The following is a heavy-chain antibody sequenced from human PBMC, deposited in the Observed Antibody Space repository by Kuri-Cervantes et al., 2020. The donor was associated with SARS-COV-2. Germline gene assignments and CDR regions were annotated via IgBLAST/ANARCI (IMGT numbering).Heavy chain of an antibody. CDR2: ISYDGSNK. V-gene: IGHV3-30*18. D-gene: IGHD3-3*01. CDR1: GFTFSSYG. J-gene: IGHJ6*02. CDR3: AKGLYYDFWSGYLSYYGIDV. Sequence: GGSLRLSCAASGFTFSSYGMHWVRQAPGKGLEWVAVISYDGSNKYYADSVKGRFTISRDNSKNTLYLQMNSLRAEDTAVYYCAKGLYYDFWSGYLSYYGIDVWGQGTTVTVSS.